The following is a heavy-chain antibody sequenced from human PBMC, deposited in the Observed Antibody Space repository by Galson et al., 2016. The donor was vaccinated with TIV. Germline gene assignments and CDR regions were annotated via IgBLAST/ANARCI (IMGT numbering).Heavy chain of an antibody. J-gene: IGHJ4*02. CDR3: ASPHSGSYDFDY. D-gene: IGHD3-16*01. Sequence: SVKVSCKASGYTFTRYYIHWVRQAAGQGLEWMGIIDPSNGGTTYAQKFQGRLTLTRDTSTSTVYFELSSLTSEDTALYYCASPHSGSYDFDYGGQGTLVTVSS. V-gene: IGHV1-46*03. CDR2: IDPSNGGT. CDR1: GYTFTRYY.